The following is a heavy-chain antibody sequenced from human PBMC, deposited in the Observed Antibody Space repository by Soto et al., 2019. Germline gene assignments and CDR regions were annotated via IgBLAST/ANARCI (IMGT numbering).Heavy chain of an antibody. Sequence: EVQVVESGGDLVQPGGSLRLSCEVSGFTVSNNYISWVRQAAGKGLEWVSILYSAGTTYYADFARGRFSISRDNSKNTLYLRMKSLRVEDTAVYYCARGAESPFPLDYWGRGTLVTVSS. CDR2: LYSAGTT. D-gene: IGHD6-19*01. CDR1: GFTVSNNY. J-gene: IGHJ4*02. CDR3: ARGAESPFPLDY. V-gene: IGHV3-66*01.